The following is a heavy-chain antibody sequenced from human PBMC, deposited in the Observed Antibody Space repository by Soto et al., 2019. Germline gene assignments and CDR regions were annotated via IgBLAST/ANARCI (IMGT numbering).Heavy chain of an antibody. CDR3: AQRTYVKESRFGY. J-gene: IGHJ4*02. V-gene: IGHV4-4*02. Sequence: SETLSLTFDVSGGSIDSSNCWSWVRQPPGKGLEWIGEVFHSGSTNYNPSLRSRVTISVDRSKNQFSLNLRSVTAADTSVYYCAQRTYVKESRFGYWGQGVLVTVSS. CDR2: VFHSGST. D-gene: IGHD3-16*01. CDR1: GGSIDSSNC.